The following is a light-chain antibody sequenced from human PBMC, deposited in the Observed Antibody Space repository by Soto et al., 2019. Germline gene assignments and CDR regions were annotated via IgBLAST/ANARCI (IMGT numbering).Light chain of an antibody. J-gene: IGLJ1*01. CDR3: QYYDSSLTTFV. CDR1: SSNIGAEYD. CDR2: GDN. Sequence: QSVLTQPPSVSGAPGQRVAISCTGSSSNIGAEYDVHWYQQLPGTAPKRLIYGDNNRPSGVPDRFSGSKSGTSASLAITGLQPEHEADYYCQYYDSSLTTFVFGPGTKVTVL. V-gene: IGLV1-40*01.